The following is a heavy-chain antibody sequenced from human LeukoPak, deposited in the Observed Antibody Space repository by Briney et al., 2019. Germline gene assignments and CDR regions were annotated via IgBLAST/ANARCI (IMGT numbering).Heavy chain of an antibody. J-gene: IGHJ5*02. Sequence: ASVKVSCKASGYTFTSYGISWVRQAPGQGLEWMGWISAYNGNTNYAQKFQGRVTMTTDTSTSTAYMELRSLRSDDTAVYYCARGYYYDSSGYYSGNWFDPWGQGTLVTVSS. CDR1: GYTFTSYG. CDR2: ISAYNGNT. V-gene: IGHV1-18*01. D-gene: IGHD3-22*01. CDR3: ARGYYYDSSGYYSGNWFDP.